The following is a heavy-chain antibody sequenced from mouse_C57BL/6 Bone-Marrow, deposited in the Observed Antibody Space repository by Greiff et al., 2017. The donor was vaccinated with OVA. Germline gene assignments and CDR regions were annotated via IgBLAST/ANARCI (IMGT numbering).Heavy chain of an antibody. CDR2: IRNKANGYTT. CDR3: ERPDYGSRGAWFAY. V-gene: IGHV7-3*01. D-gene: IGHD1-1*01. Sequence: EVMLVESGGGLVQPGGSLSLSCAASGFTFTDYYMSWVRQPPGKALEWLGFIRNKANGYTTEYSASVKGRFTISRDNSQSILYLQMNALRAEDSATYYCERPDYGSRGAWFAYWGQGTLVTVSA. CDR1: GFTFTDYY. J-gene: IGHJ3*01.